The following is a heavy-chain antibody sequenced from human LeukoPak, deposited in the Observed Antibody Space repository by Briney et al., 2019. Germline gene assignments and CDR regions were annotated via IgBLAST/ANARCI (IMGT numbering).Heavy chain of an antibody. CDR3: ARDDSDYGY. Sequence: GGSPRLSCVASGFTITSYNMNWVRQAPGKGLEWVASITSGSDYIYYADSVKGRFTISRDNAKNSLYLQMNSLRAEDTAVYFCARDDSDYGYWGQGTLVTVSS. CDR1: GFTITSYN. V-gene: IGHV3-21*01. D-gene: IGHD4-17*01. J-gene: IGHJ4*02. CDR2: ITSGSDYI.